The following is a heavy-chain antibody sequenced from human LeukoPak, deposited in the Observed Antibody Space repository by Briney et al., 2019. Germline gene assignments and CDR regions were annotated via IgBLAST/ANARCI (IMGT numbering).Heavy chain of an antibody. CDR1: GFTVSNSY. Sequence: GGSLRLSCAASGFTVSNSYMSWVRQAPGKGLEWVSSISSSSSYIYYADSVKGRFTISRDNAKNSLYLQMNSLRAEDTAVYYCARDPNLNLSWLPYQYFDYWGQGTLVTVSS. J-gene: IGHJ4*02. CDR2: ISSSSSYI. D-gene: IGHD3-3*01. CDR3: ARDPNLNLSWLPYQYFDY. V-gene: IGHV3-21*01.